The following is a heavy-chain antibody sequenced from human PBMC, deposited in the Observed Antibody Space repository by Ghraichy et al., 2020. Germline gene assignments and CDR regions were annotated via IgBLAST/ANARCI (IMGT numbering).Heavy chain of an antibody. J-gene: IGHJ4*02. V-gene: IGHV3-9*01. CDR3: AKDLDMVRGVMRGVGLDY. Sequence: GGSLRLSCAASGFTFDDYAMHWVRQAPGKGLEWVSGISWNSGSIGYADSVKGRFTISRDNAKNSLYLQMNSLRAEDTALYYCAKDLDMVRGVMRGVGLDYWGQGTLVTVSS. CDR1: GFTFDDYA. CDR2: ISWNSGSI. D-gene: IGHD3-10*01.